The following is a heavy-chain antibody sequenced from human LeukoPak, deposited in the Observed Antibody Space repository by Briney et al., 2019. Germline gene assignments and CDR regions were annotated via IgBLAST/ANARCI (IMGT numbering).Heavy chain of an antibody. CDR1: GFTFSSYW. CDR3: ARRGGLHV. D-gene: IGHD3-10*01. Sequence: GGSLRLSCAAPGFTFSSYWMNWARQAPGKGLEWVASINHNGNVNYYVDSVKGRFTISRDNAKNSLYLQMSSLRGEDTAVYFCARRGGLHVWGQGATVTVSS. V-gene: IGHV3-7*03. CDR2: INHNGNVN. J-gene: IGHJ6*02.